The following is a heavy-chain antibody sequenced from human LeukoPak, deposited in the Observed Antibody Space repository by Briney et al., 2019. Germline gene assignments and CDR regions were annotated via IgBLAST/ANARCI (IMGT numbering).Heavy chain of an antibody. J-gene: IGHJ5*02. D-gene: IGHD3-3*01. V-gene: IGHV4-30-4*08. CDR2: IYYSGST. CDR3: ARDRAYYDFWSGYRHPLNWFGP. Sequence: SETLPLTCTVSGGSISSGDYYWSWIRQPPGKGLEWIGYIYYSGSTYYNPSLKSRVTISVDTSKNQFSLKLSSVTAADTAVYYCARDRAYYDFWSGYRHPLNWFGPWGQGTLVTVSS. CDR1: GGSISSGDYY.